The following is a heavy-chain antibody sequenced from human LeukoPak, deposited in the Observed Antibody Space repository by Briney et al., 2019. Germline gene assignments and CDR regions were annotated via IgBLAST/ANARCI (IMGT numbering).Heavy chain of an antibody. D-gene: IGHD6-13*01. CDR1: GGTFSSYA. CDR3: ARAAAAGTIPYYYYMDV. Sequence: SVKVSCKASGGTFSSYAISWVRQAPGQGLEWMGGIIPIFGTANYAQKFQGRVTITADESTSTAYMELSSLRSEDTAVYYCARAAAAGTIPYYYYMDVWSKGTTVTVSS. V-gene: IGHV1-69*13. J-gene: IGHJ6*03. CDR2: IIPIFGTA.